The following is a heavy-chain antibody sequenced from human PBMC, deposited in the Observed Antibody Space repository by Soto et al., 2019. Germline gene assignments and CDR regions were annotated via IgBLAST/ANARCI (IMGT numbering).Heavy chain of an antibody. D-gene: IGHD3-22*01. CDR3: ASLHYYESSGYYLVYYYYGMDV. CDR2: IYYSGST. Sequence: PSETLSLTCTVSGGSISSSSYYWGWIRQPPGKGLEWIGSIYYSGSTYYNPSLKSRVTISVDTSKNQFSLKLSSVTAADTAVYYCASLHYYESSGYYLVYYYYGMDVWGQGTTVTVSS. J-gene: IGHJ6*02. CDR1: GGSISSSSYY. V-gene: IGHV4-39*01.